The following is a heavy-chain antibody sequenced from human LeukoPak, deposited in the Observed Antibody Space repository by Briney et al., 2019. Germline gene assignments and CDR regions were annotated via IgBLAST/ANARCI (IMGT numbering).Heavy chain of an antibody. CDR2: ISYDGSNK. J-gene: IGHJ4*02. CDR3: ARDLYSRRMDYYGSGSYIAY. D-gene: IGHD3-10*01. Sequence: GGSLRLSCAASGFTFSSNGMHWVRQAPGKGLEWVAVISYDGSNKHYADSVKGRFTISRDNSKNTLYLQMNSLRSDDTAVYYCARDLYSRRMDYYGSGSYIAYWGQGTLVTVSS. V-gene: IGHV3-30*03. CDR1: GFTFSSNG.